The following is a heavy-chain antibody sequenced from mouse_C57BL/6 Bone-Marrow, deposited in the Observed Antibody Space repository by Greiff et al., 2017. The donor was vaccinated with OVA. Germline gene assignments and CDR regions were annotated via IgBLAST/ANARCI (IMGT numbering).Heavy chain of an antibody. V-gene: IGHV14-4*01. Sequence: EVQLQQSGAELVRPGASVKLSCTASGFNIKDDYMHWVKQRPEQGLEWIGWIDPENGDTEYASKFQGKATITADTSSNTAYLQLSSLTSEDTAVYYCTTLLPFYAMDYWGQGTSVTVSS. J-gene: IGHJ4*01. CDR2: IDPENGDT. CDR3: TTLLPFYAMDY. D-gene: IGHD2-10*01. CDR1: GFNIKDDY.